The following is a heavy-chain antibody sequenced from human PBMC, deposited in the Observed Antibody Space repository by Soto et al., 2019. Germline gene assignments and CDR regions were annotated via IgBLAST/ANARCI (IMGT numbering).Heavy chain of an antibody. D-gene: IGHD3-3*01. J-gene: IGHJ4*02. CDR3: ARDLNTYYDFWSGYYDY. CDR1: GYTFSSYS. V-gene: IGHV3-21*01. Sequence: EVQLVVSGGGLVKPGGSLRLSCAASGYTFSSYSMNWVRQAPGKGLEWVSSISSSGSYIYYADSVKGRFTISRDNAKNSLYLQMNSLRAEDTAVYYCARDLNTYYDFWSGYYDYWGQGTLVTVSS. CDR2: ISSSGSYI.